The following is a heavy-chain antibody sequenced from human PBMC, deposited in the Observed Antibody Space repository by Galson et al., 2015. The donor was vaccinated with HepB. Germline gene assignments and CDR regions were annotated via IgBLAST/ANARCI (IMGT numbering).Heavy chain of an antibody. CDR1: GFTFSSYA. V-gene: IGHV3-30*04. Sequence: SLRLSCAASGFTFSSYAMHWVRQAPGKGLEWVAVISYDGSNKYYADSVKGRFTISRDNSKNTLYLQMNSLRAEDTAAYYCARVEFRSGWYWFDPWGQGTLVTVSS. CDR2: ISYDGSNK. D-gene: IGHD6-19*01. CDR3: ARVEFRSGWYWFDP. J-gene: IGHJ5*02.